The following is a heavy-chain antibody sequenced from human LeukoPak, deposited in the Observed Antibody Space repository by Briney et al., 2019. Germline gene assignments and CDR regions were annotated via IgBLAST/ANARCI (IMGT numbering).Heavy chain of an antibody. CDR1: GGSVSSGSYY. CDR3: ARDIWPYSSGWYRNYDYFDL. Sequence: SETLSLTCAVSGGSVSSGSYYWSWIRQPPGKGLEWIGYIYYSGSTNCNPSLKSRVTISVDTSKNQFSLKLSSVTAADTAVYYCARDIWPYSSGWYRNYDYFDLWGRGTLVTVSS. D-gene: IGHD6-19*01. CDR2: IYYSGST. J-gene: IGHJ2*01. V-gene: IGHV4-61*01.